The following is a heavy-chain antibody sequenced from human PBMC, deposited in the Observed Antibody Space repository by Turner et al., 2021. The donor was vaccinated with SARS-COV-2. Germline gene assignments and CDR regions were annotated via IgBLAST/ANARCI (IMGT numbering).Heavy chain of an antibody. CDR2: IRQDGSEK. J-gene: IGHJ4*02. CDR3: AGEGGYGGNPLDY. V-gene: IGHV3-7*01. D-gene: IGHD4-17*01. Sequence: EVPLVQSGGGLVQPGGLLRLLCPASGVAFTSYWMSWFGQAPGKRLEWVVNIRQDGSEKYYVDAVKGRFTISRRNDKNSLYLQMNNMRAEDAAVYYCAGEGGYGGNPLDYWGQGTLVTVSS. CDR1: GVAFTSYW.